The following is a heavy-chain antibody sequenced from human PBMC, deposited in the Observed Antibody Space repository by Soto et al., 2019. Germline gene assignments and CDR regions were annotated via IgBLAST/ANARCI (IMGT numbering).Heavy chain of an antibody. CDR3: ARDRDGYILDY. V-gene: IGHV4-39*07. J-gene: IGHJ4*02. Sequence: SETLSLTCSVSGGSISSGPYFWAWIRQPPGKGLEWIGSIYYSGTTYYNPSLNSRVTISVDTSKNQFSLKLSSVTAADTAVYYCARDRDGYILDYWGQGTLVTVSS. CDR1: GGSISSGPYF. D-gene: IGHD5-12*01. CDR2: IYYSGTT.